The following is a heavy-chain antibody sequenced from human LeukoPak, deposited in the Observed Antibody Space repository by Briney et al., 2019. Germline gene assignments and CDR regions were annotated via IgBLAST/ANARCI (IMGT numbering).Heavy chain of an antibody. J-gene: IGHJ5*02. CDR2: INPNSGGT. D-gene: IGHD6-19*01. V-gene: IGHV1-2*02. Sequence: GASVKVSCKASGYTFTGYYMHWVRQAPGQGLEWMGWINPNSGGTNYAQKFQGRVTMTRDTSTSTAYMELSRLRSDDTAVYYCARAYSSGWVPRGGWFDPWGQGTLVTVSS. CDR1: GYTFTGYY. CDR3: ARAYSSGWVPRGGWFDP.